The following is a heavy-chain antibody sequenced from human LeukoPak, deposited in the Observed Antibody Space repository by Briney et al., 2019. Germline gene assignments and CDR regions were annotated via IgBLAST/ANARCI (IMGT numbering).Heavy chain of an antibody. Sequence: PSETLSLTCAVYGGSFSGYYWSWIRQPPGKGLEWVSVYSGGSTYYADSVKGRFTISRDNSKNTLYLQMNSLRAEDTAVYYCARGGPAAGRFDYWGQGTLVTVSS. V-gene: IGHV3-66*01. CDR1: GGSFSGYY. CDR2: YSGGST. J-gene: IGHJ4*02. D-gene: IGHD6-13*01. CDR3: ARGGPAAGRFDY.